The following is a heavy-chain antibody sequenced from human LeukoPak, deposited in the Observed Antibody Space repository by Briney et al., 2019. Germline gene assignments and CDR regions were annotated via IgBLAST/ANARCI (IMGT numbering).Heavy chain of an antibody. CDR2: IYYSGST. CDR1: GGSISSYY. J-gene: IGHJ4*02. CDR3: ARGSDYGDVRLLYYFDY. Sequence: SETLSLTCTVSGGSISSYYWSWIRQPPGKGLEWIGYIYYSGSTNYNSSLKSRVTISVDTSKNQFSLKLSSVTAADTAVYYCARGSDYGDVRLLYYFDYWGQGTLVTVSS. V-gene: IGHV4-59*01. D-gene: IGHD4-17*01.